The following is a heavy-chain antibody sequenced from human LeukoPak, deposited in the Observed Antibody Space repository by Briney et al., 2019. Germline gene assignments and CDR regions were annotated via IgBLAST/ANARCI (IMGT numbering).Heavy chain of an antibody. CDR1: GGSISSYY. V-gene: IGHV4-59*01. CDR2: IYYSGST. CDR3: ARAHPVVVPAAIDLYAFDI. D-gene: IGHD2-2*01. J-gene: IGHJ3*02. Sequence: PSETLSLTCTVSGGSISSYYWSWIRQPPGKGLEWIGYIYYSGSTNYNPSLKSRVTISVDTSKNQFSLKLSSVTAADTAVYYCARAHPVVVPAAIDLYAFDIWGQGTMVTVSS.